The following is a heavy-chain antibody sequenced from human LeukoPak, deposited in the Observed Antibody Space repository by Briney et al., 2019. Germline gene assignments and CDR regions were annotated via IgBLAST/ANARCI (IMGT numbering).Heavy chain of an antibody. CDR1: GGTFNSFV. Sequence: GASVKVSCKAPGGTFNSFVISWVRQAPGQGLEWMGGIIPLFGTANYAQKFQDRATITADESTSTAYMELSSLRSEDTAFYYCARLGGDSSDYPFDHWGQGTLVTVSS. D-gene: IGHD3-22*01. V-gene: IGHV1-69*13. J-gene: IGHJ4*02. CDR3: ARLGGDSSDYPFDH. CDR2: IIPLFGTA.